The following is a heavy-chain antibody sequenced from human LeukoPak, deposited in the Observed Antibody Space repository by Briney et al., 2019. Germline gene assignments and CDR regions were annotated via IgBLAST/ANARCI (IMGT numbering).Heavy chain of an antibody. CDR2: IKQDGSEK. J-gene: IGHJ4*02. D-gene: IGHD3-22*01. V-gene: IGHV3-7*03. Sequence: GGSLRLSCAASGFTFSSYWMSWVRQAPGKGLEWVANIKQDGSEKYYVDSVRGRFTISRDNTKNTLYLQMDSLRAEDTAVYYCAGGYYDSFGGYWGQGTLVTVSS. CDR3: AGGYYDSFGGY. CDR1: GFTFSSYW.